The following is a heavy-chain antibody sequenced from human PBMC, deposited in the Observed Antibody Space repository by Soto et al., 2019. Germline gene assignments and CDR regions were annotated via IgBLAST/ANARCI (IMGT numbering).Heavy chain of an antibody. CDR1: GASVSSGSFY. CDR3: ARVPLRYSSSHNFDS. D-gene: IGHD6-19*01. CDR2: IYNNETF. J-gene: IGHJ4*02. V-gene: IGHV4-61*01. Sequence: ETLSLTCSVSGASVSSGSFYWSWIRQPPGKGLEWIGFIYNNETFNYNPSLKSRVTLSVDTSKHQFPLKLSSVTAADTAVYYCARVPLRYSSSHNFDSWGQGALVTVSS.